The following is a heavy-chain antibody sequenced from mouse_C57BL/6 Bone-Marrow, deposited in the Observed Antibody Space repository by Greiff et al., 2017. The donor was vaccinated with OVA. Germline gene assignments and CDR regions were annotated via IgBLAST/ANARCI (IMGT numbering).Heavy chain of an antibody. Sequence: QVTLKVSGPGLVQPSQSLSITCTVSGFSLTSYGVHWVRQSPGKGLEWLGVIWRGGSTDYNAAFMSRLSITKDNSKSQVFFKMNSLQADDTAIYDGANANWVYYDAMDYWGQGTSVTVSS. D-gene: IGHD4-1*01. V-gene: IGHV2-5*01. CDR1: GFSLTSYG. CDR2: IWRGGST. CDR3: ANANWVYYDAMDY. J-gene: IGHJ4*01.